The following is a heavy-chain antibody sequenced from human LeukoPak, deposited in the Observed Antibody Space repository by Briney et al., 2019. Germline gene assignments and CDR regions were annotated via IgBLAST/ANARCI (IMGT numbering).Heavy chain of an antibody. CDR1: GGSFSGYY. Sequence: SETLSLTCAVYGGSFSGYYWSWIRQPPGKGLERIGEINHSGSTNYNPSLKSRVTISVDTSKNQFSLKLSSVTAADTAVYYCARVPGYSRSRGAFDIWGQGTMVTVSS. V-gene: IGHV4-34*01. D-gene: IGHD6-13*01. CDR2: INHSGST. J-gene: IGHJ3*02. CDR3: ARVPGYSRSRGAFDI.